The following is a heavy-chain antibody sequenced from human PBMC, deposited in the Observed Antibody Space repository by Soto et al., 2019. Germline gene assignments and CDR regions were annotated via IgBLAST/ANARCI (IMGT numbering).Heavy chain of an antibody. J-gene: IGHJ6*02. CDR3: ARVDSSSWYIYYYGMDV. V-gene: IGHV3-21*01. Sequence: GGSLRLSCVGSGFTFSTYSINWVRQAPGKGLEWVSSISSRSDIYYADSVKGRFTISRDNAKNSLYLQMNSLRAEDTAVYYCARVDSSSWYIYYYGMDVWGQGTTVTVSS. D-gene: IGHD6-13*01. CDR1: GFTFSTYS. CDR2: ISSRSDI.